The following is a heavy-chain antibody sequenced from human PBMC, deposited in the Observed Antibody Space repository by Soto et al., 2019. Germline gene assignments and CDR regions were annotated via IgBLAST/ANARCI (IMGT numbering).Heavy chain of an antibody. CDR3: ATYGGDTGRFDY. J-gene: IGHJ4*02. Sequence: SSETLSLTCTVSGVSLSSSNYYWGWIRQPPGKGLEWIGSGTTFNNPSLRSRVTISVDTSKNQFSLKLRSVTASDTAVYYCATYGGDTGRFDYWGQGILVTSPQ. CDR2: SGTT. CDR1: GVSLSSSNYY. V-gene: IGHV4-39*01. D-gene: IGHD4-17*01.